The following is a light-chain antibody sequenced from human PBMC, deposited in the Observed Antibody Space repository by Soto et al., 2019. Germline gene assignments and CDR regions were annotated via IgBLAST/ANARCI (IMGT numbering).Light chain of an antibody. CDR3: QQYNNWPRAT. V-gene: IGKV3-20*01. CDR1: QSVSSNY. J-gene: IGKJ4*01. Sequence: IVLTQSPGTLSLSPGERATLSCRVSQSVSSNYLAWYQHKPGQAPRLLIYGASSRAPGIPDRFSGSGSGTEFNMTISSLQSEDFAVYYCQQYNNWPRATFGGGTKVDIK. CDR2: GAS.